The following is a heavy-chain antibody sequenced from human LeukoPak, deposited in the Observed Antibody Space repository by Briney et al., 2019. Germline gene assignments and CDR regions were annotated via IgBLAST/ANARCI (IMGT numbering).Heavy chain of an antibody. CDR3: ARSSIAARYGNWFDP. Sequence: SETLSLTCTVSGGSISSYYWSWLRQPPGKGLEWIGYIYYSGSTYYNPSLKSRVTISVDTSKNQFSLKLSSVTAADTAVYYCARSSIAARYGNWFDPWGQGTLVTVSS. D-gene: IGHD6-6*01. V-gene: IGHV4-30-4*08. J-gene: IGHJ5*02. CDR1: GGSISSYY. CDR2: IYYSGST.